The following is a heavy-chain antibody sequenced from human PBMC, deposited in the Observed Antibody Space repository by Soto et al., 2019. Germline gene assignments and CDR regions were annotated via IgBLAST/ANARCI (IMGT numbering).Heavy chain of an antibody. CDR1: GFTFSSYW. D-gene: IGHD5-12*01. CDR2: IKQDGSEK. Sequence: GGSLRLSCAASGFTFSSYWMSWVRQAPGKGLEWVANIKQDGSEKYYVDSVKGRFTISRDNAKNSLYLQMNSLRAEDTAVYYCARRDIVATVKNYYYYYYMDVWGKGTTVTVS. CDR3: ARRDIVATVKNYYYYYYMDV. V-gene: IGHV3-7*01. J-gene: IGHJ6*03.